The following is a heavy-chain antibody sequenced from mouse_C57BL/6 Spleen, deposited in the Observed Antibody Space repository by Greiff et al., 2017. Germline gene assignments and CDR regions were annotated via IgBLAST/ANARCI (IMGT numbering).Heavy chain of an antibody. V-gene: IGHV1-61*01. CDR2: IYPSDSET. CDR1: GYTFTSYW. J-gene: IGHJ4*01. Sequence: QVQLQQPGAELVRPGSSVKLSCKASGYTFTSYWMDWVKQRPGQGLEWIGNIYPSDSETHYNQKFKDKATLTVDKSSSTAYMQLSSLTSEDSAVYYCARRGLLSNYAMDYWGQGTSDTVSS. D-gene: IGHD1-1*02. CDR3: ARRGLLSNYAMDY.